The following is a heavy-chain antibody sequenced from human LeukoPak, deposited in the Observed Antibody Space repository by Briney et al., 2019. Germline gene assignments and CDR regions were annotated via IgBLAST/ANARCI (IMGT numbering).Heavy chain of an antibody. CDR1: GDSISSGRYY. V-gene: IGHV4-61*02. CDR2: IYTSGST. J-gene: IGHJ6*03. CDR3: ARGSERDYYDSSGYYYYYMDV. D-gene: IGHD3-22*01. Sequence: PSETLSLTCTVSGDSISSGRYYWNWIRQPAGKGLEWIGRIYTSGSTNYNPSLKSRVAMSVDTSKNQFSLKLSSVTAADTAVYYCARGSERDYYDSSGYYYYYMDVWGKGTTVTISS.